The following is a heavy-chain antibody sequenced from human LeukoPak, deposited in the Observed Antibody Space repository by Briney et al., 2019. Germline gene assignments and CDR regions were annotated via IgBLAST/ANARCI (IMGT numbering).Heavy chain of an antibody. J-gene: IGHJ4*02. D-gene: IGHD2-15*01. CDR1: GYTLTELS. Sequence: GASVKVSCKVSGYTLTELSMHWVRQAPGKGLEWMGGFDPEDGETIYAQKFQGRVTMTEDTSTDTAYMELSSLRSEDTAVYYCVCGPIVVVVAATTFDYWGQGTQVTVSS. V-gene: IGHV1-24*01. CDR3: VCGPIVVVVAATTFDY. CDR2: FDPEDGET.